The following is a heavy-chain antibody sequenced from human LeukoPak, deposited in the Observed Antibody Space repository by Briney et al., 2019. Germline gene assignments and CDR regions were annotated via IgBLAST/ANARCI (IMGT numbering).Heavy chain of an antibody. J-gene: IGHJ5*02. Sequence: SETLSLTCAVYGGSFSGYYWSWIRQPPGKGLEWIGEINHSGSTNYNPSLKSRVTISVDTSKNQFSLKLSSVTAADTAVYYCARKGKLSGIVVVPAATNWFDPWGQGTLVTVSS. D-gene: IGHD2-2*01. V-gene: IGHV4-34*01. CDR1: GGSFSGYY. CDR2: INHSGST. CDR3: ARKGKLSGIVVVPAATNWFDP.